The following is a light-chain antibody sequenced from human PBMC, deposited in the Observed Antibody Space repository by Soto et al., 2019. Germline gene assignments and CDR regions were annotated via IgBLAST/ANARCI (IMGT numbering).Light chain of an antibody. CDR3: AAWDDTLNGVV. J-gene: IGLJ2*01. V-gene: IGLV1-44*01. CDR1: SSNIGGNS. CDR2: SND. Sequence: QTVVTQPPSASGTPGQRVTISCSGASSNIGGNSVNWYQQLPGTAPTLLIYSNDRRPSGVPDRLSASKSGTSASLAISGLQSEDEAHYYCAAWDDTLNGVVFGGGTKLTVL.